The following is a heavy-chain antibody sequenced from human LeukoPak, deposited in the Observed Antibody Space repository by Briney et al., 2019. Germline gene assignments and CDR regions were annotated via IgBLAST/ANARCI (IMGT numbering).Heavy chain of an antibody. CDR3: AKVPSHCSSTSCYGLLTD. V-gene: IGHV3-23*01. CDR1: GFTFSSYA. D-gene: IGHD2-2*01. J-gene: IGHJ4*02. CDR2: IRGSGDSS. Sequence: PGGSLRLSCAASGFTFSSYAMTWVRQAPGKGLEWVSSIRGSGDSSYYADSVKGRFTISRDNSKNTLYLQMNSLRAEDTAVYYCAKVPSHCSSTSCYGLLTDWGQGTLVTVSS.